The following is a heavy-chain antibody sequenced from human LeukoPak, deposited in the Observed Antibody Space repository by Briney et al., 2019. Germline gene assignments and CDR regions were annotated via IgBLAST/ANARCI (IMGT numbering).Heavy chain of an antibody. CDR1: SGSIRSYY. CDR2: IYYTGST. D-gene: IGHD1-26*01. J-gene: IGHJ5*02. Sequence: SETLSLTCTVSSGSIRSYYWSWIRQPPGRGREWIGYIYYTGSTNYNPSLKSRVTISVDTSKNQYSLTLSSVTAADTAGYYCARHGPYLGRLAWFDPWGQGTLVTVSS. V-gene: IGHV4-59*08. CDR3: ARHGPYLGRLAWFDP.